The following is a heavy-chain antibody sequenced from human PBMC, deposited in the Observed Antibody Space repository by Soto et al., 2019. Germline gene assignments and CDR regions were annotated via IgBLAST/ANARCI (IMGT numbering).Heavy chain of an antibody. V-gene: IGHV3-15*07. CDR2: IKSKTDGETI. J-gene: IGHJ4*02. D-gene: IGHD2-15*01. CDR3: PTDHQVGVASLNM. Sequence: GGSLRLSCAASGFTFSRAWMNWVRQAPGKGLEWVGRIKSKTDGETIDYAAPVKGRFTISRDDSKNTLYLQMNSLEIEATAVYYCPTDHQVGVASLNMWGQETLVTVS. CDR1: GFTFSRAW.